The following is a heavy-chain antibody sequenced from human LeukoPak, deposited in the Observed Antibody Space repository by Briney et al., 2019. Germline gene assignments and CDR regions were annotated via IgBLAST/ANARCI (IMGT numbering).Heavy chain of an antibody. CDR2: ISSSGTYI. D-gene: IGHD6-6*01. V-gene: IGHV3-21*01. CDR1: GFAFSSYS. J-gene: IGHJ4*02. Sequence: GGSLRLSCAASGFAFSSYSMNWVRQATGKGLEWVSSISSSGTYIYYADSVKGRFTISRDNAKNSLYLQMNSLRAEDTATYYCAREVEYSSSPNWGQGTLVTVSS. CDR3: AREVEYSSSPN.